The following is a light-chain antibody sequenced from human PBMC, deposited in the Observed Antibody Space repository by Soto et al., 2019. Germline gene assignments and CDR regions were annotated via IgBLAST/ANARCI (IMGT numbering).Light chain of an antibody. V-gene: IGLV2-14*01. Sequence: QSLLTKPASLSGSPGQSVTISCTGTSSDVGAYKYVSWYQQHPGKAPKLMIYEVSNRPSGVSNRFSGSKSGNTASLTISGLQADDEADYYCNSYAGTITRFVFGTGTKVTVL. CDR2: EVS. J-gene: IGLJ1*01. CDR3: NSYAGTITRFV. CDR1: SSDVGAYKY.